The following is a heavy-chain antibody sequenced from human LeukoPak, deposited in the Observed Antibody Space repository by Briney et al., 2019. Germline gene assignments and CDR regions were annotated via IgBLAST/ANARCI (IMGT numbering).Heavy chain of an antibody. V-gene: IGHV1-69*05. J-gene: IGHJ5*02. D-gene: IGHD1-20*01. CDR2: IIPIFGTA. CDR3: ASNRYNWKSAGVGRDSSWYWFDP. Sequence: ASVTVSCKASGGTFSSYAISWVRQAPGQGLEWMGGIIPIFGTANYAQKFQGRVTITTDESTSTAYMELSSLRSEDTAVYYCASNRYNWKSAGVGRDSSWYWFDPWGQGTLVTVSS. CDR1: GGTFSSYA.